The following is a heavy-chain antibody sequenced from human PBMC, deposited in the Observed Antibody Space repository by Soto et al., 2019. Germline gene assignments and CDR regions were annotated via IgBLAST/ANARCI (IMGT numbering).Heavy chain of an antibody. CDR2: ISYDGSNK. J-gene: IGHJ6*02. CDR1: GFTFSSYG. V-gene: IGHV3-30*18. D-gene: IGHD2-2*01. CDR3: AKSTADIVVVPAPYYYYGMDV. Sequence: GGSLRLSCAASGFTFSSYGMHWVRQAPGKGLEWVAVISYDGSNKYYADSVKGRFTISRDNSKKTLYLQMNSLRAEDTAVYYCAKSTADIVVVPAPYYYYGMDVWGQGTTVTVSS.